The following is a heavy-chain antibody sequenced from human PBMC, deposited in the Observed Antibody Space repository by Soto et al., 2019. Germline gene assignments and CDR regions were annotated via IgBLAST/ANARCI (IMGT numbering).Heavy chain of an antibody. D-gene: IGHD3-10*01. V-gene: IGHV3-30*18. CDR3: SEEEYCYGTGMGYSGIDF. CDR1: GFTFSSYG. Sequence: GGSLRLSCAASGFTFSSYGMHWVRQAPGKGLEWVAVISYDGSNKYYADSVKGRFTISRDNSKNTLYLQMNSLRAEDAAVYYCSEEEYCYGTGMGYSGIDFWGQGTTVTVSS. J-gene: IGHJ6*02. CDR2: ISYDGSNK.